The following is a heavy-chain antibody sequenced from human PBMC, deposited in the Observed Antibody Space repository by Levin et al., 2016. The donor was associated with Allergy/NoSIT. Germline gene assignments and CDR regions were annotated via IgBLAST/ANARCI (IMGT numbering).Heavy chain of an antibody. Sequence: WIRQPPGKGLEWIGRIYTSGSTNYNPSLKSRVTISVDTSKNQFSLKLSSVTAADTAVYYCARDHCSGGSCYPDYWGQGTLVTVSS. CDR2: IYTSGST. CDR3: ARDHCSGGSCYPDY. J-gene: IGHJ4*02. V-gene: IGHV4-61*02. D-gene: IGHD2-15*01.